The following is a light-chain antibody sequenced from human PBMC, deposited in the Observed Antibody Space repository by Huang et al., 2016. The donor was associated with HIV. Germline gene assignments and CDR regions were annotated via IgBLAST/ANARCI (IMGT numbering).Light chain of an antibody. V-gene: IGKV3-11*01. CDR2: DAS. Sequence: EIVLTQSPATLSLSPGERATLSCRASPSVSSYLAWYQQKPGQAPRLLIYDASNRATGIPARFRGSGSGTDFTLTISSLEPEDFAVYYCQQRSNWPRMYTFGQGTKLEIK. CDR3: QQRSNWPRMYT. J-gene: IGKJ2*01. CDR1: PSVSSY.